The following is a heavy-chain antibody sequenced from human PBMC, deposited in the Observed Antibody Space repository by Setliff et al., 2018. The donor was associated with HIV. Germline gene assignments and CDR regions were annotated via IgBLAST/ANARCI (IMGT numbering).Heavy chain of an antibody. CDR3: ARGGDLDV. V-gene: IGHV3-48*01. Sequence: AGGSLRLSCAASGFTFSGFSMNWVRQAPGKGLEWVSYISTSSYTINYADSVKGRFTISRDNAKNSLYLQMNNLRVEDTALYYCARGGDLDVWGKGTTVTVSS. D-gene: IGHD3-16*01. CDR1: GFTFSGFS. CDR2: ISTSSYTI. J-gene: IGHJ6*04.